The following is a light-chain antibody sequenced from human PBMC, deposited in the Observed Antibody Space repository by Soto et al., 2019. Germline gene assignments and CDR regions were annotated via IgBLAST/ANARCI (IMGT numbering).Light chain of an antibody. V-gene: IGLV2-8*01. J-gene: IGLJ1*01. CDR3: SSYAGSNNLV. Sequence: QSALTQPLSASGSPGQSVTISCTGTSSDVGGYNYVSWYQQHPGKAPKLMIYEVSKRPSGVPDRFSGSKSGNTASLTVSGLQAEDEADYYCSSYAGSNNLVFGTGTKLTVL. CDR2: EVS. CDR1: SSDVGGYNY.